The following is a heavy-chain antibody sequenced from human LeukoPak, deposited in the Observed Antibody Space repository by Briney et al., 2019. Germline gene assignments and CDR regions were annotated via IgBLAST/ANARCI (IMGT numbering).Heavy chain of an antibody. Sequence: SGGSLRLSCAASGFTFSSYGMSWVRQAPGKGLEWVSAISGSGGSTYYADSVKGRFTISRDNSKKTLYLQMNSLRAEDTAVYYCAKDLVRLLLGLFDYWGQGTLVTVSS. CDR1: GFTFSSYG. CDR3: AKDLVRLLLGLFDY. D-gene: IGHD3-22*01. CDR2: ISGSGGST. J-gene: IGHJ4*02. V-gene: IGHV3-23*01.